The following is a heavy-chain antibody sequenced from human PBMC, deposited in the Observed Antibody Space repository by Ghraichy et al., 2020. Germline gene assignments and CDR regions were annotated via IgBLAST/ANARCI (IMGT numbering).Heavy chain of an antibody. CDR1: GGSISSYY. CDR3: ARALQYPFYYGMDF. V-gene: IGHV4-59*01. J-gene: IGHJ6*02. Sequence: SETLSLTCTVSGGSISSYYWSWIRQPPGKGLEWIGYIYYSGSTNYNPSLKSRVTISVDTSKNQFSLKLSSVTAADTAVYYCARALQYPFYYGMDFWGQGTTVTVSS. CDR2: IYYSGST. D-gene: IGHD2-2*01.